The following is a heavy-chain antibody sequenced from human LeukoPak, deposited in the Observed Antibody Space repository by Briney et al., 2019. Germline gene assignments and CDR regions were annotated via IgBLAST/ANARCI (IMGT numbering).Heavy chain of an antibody. CDR1: GGSISSYY. CDR2: IYYTGSA. V-gene: IGHV4-59*01. Sequence: PSETLSLTCTVSGGSISSYYWSWIRQPPGKGLEWIGYIYYTGSANYNSSLKSRVTISVDTSKNQFSLKLSSVTAEDTAVFYCARESRVVPYYFDYWGRGTLVTVSS. CDR3: ARESRVVPYYFDY. D-gene: IGHD3-3*01. J-gene: IGHJ4*02.